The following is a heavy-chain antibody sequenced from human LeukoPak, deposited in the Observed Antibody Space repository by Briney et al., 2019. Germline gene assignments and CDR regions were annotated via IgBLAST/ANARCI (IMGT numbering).Heavy chain of an antibody. CDR3: ARDPGGSFDY. D-gene: IGHD3-16*01. CDR2: ISSSGT. V-gene: IGHV3-23*01. Sequence: GGSLRLSCAASGFTFNNYAMSWVREAPGKGLEWVSTISSSGTNYADSVKGRFTISRDNSKSTVDLQMNSLRADDTAVYYCARDPGGSFDYWGQGTLVTVSS. J-gene: IGHJ4*02. CDR1: GFTFNNYA.